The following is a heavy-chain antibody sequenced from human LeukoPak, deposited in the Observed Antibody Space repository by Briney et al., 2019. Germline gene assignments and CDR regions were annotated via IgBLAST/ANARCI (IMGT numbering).Heavy chain of an antibody. Sequence: SETLSLTCAVSGYSISSGYYWGWIRQPPGKGLEWIGSIYHSGSTYYNPSLKSRVTISVDTSKSQFSLKLSSVTAADTAVYYCARGRPLVIDYWGQGTLVTVSS. CDR3: ARGRPLVIDY. CDR1: GYSISSGYY. CDR2: IYHSGST. J-gene: IGHJ4*02. V-gene: IGHV4-38-2*01. D-gene: IGHD3-22*01.